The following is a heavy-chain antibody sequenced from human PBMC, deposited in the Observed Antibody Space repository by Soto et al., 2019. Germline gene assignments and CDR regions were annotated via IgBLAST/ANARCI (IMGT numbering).Heavy chain of an antibody. CDR3: AKVSGDSSGYYLFDY. CDR2: ISGSGGST. Sequence: GGSLRLSCAASGFTFSSYAMSWVRQAPGKGLEWVSAISGSGGSTYYADSVKGRFTISRDNSKHTLYLQMNSLRAEDTAVYSCAKVSGDSSGYYLFDYWGQGTLVTVSS. CDR1: GFTFSSYA. J-gene: IGHJ4*02. D-gene: IGHD3-22*01. V-gene: IGHV3-23*01.